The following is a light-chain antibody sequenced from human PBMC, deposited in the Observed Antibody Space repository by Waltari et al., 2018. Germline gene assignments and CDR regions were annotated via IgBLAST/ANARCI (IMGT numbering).Light chain of an antibody. CDR1: QDISNY. V-gene: IGKV1-33*01. CDR2: DAS. J-gene: IGKJ4*01. Sequence: DVQMTQTPSSLSASRGDRVTMTCQASQDISNYLNWYQQKPGKAPKLLIYDASNLETGVPSRFSGSGSGTDFTFTISSLQPEDIATYYCQQYDNLPLTFGGGTKVEIK. CDR3: QQYDNLPLT.